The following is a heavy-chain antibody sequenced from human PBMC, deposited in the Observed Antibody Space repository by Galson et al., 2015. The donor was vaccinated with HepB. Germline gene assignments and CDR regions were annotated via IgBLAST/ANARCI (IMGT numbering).Heavy chain of an antibody. V-gene: IGHV3-49*04. CDR2: IRSKAYGGTT. D-gene: IGHD5-12*01. Sequence: SLRLSCAASGFTFGDYAMSWVRQAPGKGLEWVGFIRSKAYGGTTEYAASVKGRFTISRDDSKSIAYLQMNSLKTEDTAVYYCTRDRGGGYGFDYWGQGTLVTVSS. CDR1: GFTFGDYA. J-gene: IGHJ4*02. CDR3: TRDRGGGYGFDY.